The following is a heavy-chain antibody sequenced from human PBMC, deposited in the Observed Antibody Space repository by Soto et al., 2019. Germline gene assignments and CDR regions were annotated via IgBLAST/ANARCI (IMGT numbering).Heavy chain of an antibody. Sequence: LRLSCTASGFTFGDYAMSWVRQAPGKGLEWVGFIRSKAYGGTTEYAASVKGRFTISRDDSKSIAYLQMNSLKTEDTAVYYCTSVRITMIVVVITLYYYYYGMDVWGQGTTVTVSS. CDR1: GFTFGDYA. D-gene: IGHD3-22*01. V-gene: IGHV3-49*04. J-gene: IGHJ6*02. CDR2: IRSKAYGGTT. CDR3: TSVRITMIVVVITLYYYYYGMDV.